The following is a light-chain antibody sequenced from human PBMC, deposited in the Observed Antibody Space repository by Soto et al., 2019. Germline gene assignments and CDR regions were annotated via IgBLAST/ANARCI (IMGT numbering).Light chain of an antibody. J-gene: IGKJ4*01. CDR2: AAT. Sequence: DIQMTQSPSSVSASVGDTVTITCRASQDINSRLAWFQQQPGRPPKYVIQAATMLQSGFPSRFAGSGSGRDFTLTIHTLQPEDSATYYCLQRNNWPLTLGGGTKVDIK. CDR3: LQRNNWPLT. V-gene: IGKV1-12*01. CDR1: QDINSR.